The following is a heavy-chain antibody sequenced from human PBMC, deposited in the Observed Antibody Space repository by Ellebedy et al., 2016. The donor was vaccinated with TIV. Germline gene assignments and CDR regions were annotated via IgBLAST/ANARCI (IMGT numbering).Heavy chain of an antibody. Sequence: GESLKISXAASGFTFSSYAMHWVRQAPGKGLEWVAVISYGGSNKYYADSVKGRFTISRDNSKNTLYLQMNSLRAEDTAVYYCARDLYYYDSSGYYRYYYYYGMDVWGQGTTVTVSS. V-gene: IGHV3-30-3*01. CDR3: ARDLYYYDSSGYYRYYYYYGMDV. J-gene: IGHJ6*02. D-gene: IGHD3-22*01. CDR2: ISYGGSNK. CDR1: GFTFSSYA.